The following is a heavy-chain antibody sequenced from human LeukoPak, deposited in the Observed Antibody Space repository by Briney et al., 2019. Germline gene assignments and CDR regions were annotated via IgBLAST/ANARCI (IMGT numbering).Heavy chain of an antibody. J-gene: IGHJ5*02. CDR2: ISYDGSNK. Sequence: PGGSLRLSCAASGFTFSSYGMHWVRQAPGKGLEWVAIISYDGSNKYYADSVKGRFTISRDNSKNTLYLQMNSLRAEDTAVYYCARGMSYYGSGSYFRLDPWGQGTLVTVSS. CDR1: GFTFSSYG. D-gene: IGHD3-10*01. CDR3: ARGMSYYGSGSYFRLDP. V-gene: IGHV3-30*03.